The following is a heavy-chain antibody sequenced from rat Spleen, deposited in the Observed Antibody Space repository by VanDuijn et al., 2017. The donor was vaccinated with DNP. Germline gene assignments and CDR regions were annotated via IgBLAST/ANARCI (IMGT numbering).Heavy chain of an antibody. Sequence: EVQLVESGGGLVQPGRSLKLSCRASGFTLSSSDMAWVRQTPTMGLEWVASISASGGDTYYRDSVRGRFTISRDNAKNTLYLQMNSLRSEDTANDYCATNNYFDYWGQGVMVTVSS. J-gene: IGHJ2*01. CDR2: ISASGGDT. D-gene: IGHD3-4*01. CDR3: ATNNYFDY. V-gene: IGHV5S13*01. CDR1: GFTLSSSD.